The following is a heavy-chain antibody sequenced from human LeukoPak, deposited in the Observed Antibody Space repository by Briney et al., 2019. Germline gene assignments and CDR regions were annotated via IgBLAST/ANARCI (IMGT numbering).Heavy chain of an antibody. CDR3: VTAAGLCVYYFDY. D-gene: IGHD6-13*01. J-gene: IGHJ4*02. CDR2: ISSSSSYI. Sequence: GSLRLSCSASGFTFSSYSMNWVGQAPGAGLEWVSSISSSSSYIYYADSAKGRFTICRDNAKNSLYLQMNSLRAEDTAVYYCVTAAGLCVYYFDYWGQGTLVTVSS. V-gene: IGHV3-21*01. CDR1: GFTFSSYS.